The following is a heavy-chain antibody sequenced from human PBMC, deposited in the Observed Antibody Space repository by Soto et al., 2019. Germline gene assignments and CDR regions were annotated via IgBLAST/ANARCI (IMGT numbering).Heavy chain of an antibody. CDR2: IKSKTDGGTT. CDR3: TTDVVLMVYGTQDY. J-gene: IGHJ4*02. V-gene: IGHV3-15*01. D-gene: IGHD2-8*01. Sequence: EVQLVESGGGLVKPGGSLRLSCAASGFTFSNAWMSWVCQAPGKGLEWVGRIKSKTDGGTTDYAAPVKGRFTISRDDSKNTLYLQMNSLKTEDTAVYYCTTDVVLMVYGTQDYWGQGTLVTVSS. CDR1: GFTFSNAW.